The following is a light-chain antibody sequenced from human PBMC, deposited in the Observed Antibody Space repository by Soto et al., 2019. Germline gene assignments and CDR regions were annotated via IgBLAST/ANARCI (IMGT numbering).Light chain of an antibody. Sequence: VLTQPPSVSGAPGHRVTISCTGSSSNIGAGYDVHWYQQLPGTAPKLLIYGNSNRPSGVPDRFSGSKSGTSASLAITGLQAEDEADYYCQSYDSSLSGSYVFGTGTKVTVL. J-gene: IGLJ1*01. CDR2: GNS. V-gene: IGLV1-40*01. CDR3: QSYDSSLSGSYV. CDR1: SSNIGAGYD.